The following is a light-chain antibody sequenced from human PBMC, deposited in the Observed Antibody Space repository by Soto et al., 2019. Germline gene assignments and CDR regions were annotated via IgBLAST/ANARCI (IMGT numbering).Light chain of an antibody. J-gene: IGKJ1*01. CDR3: LQHNSYPRT. V-gene: IGKV1-17*01. CDR2: AAS. Sequence: DIQMTQSPSSLSASVGDRVTITCRASQGIRHDLGWYQQKPGKAPKRLIYAASSLQSGGPSRFSGSGSGTEFTLTSSSRQPEDFATYYWLQHNSYPRTFGQGTKVYIK. CDR1: QGIRHD.